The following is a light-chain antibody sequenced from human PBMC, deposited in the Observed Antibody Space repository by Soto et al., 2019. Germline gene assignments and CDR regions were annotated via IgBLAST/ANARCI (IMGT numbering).Light chain of an antibody. CDR1: QSVSSSS. V-gene: IGKV3-20*01. Sequence: ELVLTQSPGIQFLSPGDSAPLSCRASQSVSSSSLAWYQQQPGQAPRLLIYGAPSRATGIQDRFSGSGSGTDFALTISRLAPEAFVVFHCQQNGDLPPTFGQGTKGE. J-gene: IGKJ1*01. CDR3: QQNGDLPPT. CDR2: GAP.